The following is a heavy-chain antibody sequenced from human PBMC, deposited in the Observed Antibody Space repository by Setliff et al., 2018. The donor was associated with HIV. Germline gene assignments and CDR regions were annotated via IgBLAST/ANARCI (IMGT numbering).Heavy chain of an antibody. Sequence: PGESLKISCKGSGYSFTSNWIGWVRQMPGKGLEWMGIIYPGDSDTRYSQSFQGRVTISADKSINTADLQWGSLQASDTAMYYCARRASKSSLDYWGQGTLVTVSS. CDR3: ARRASKSSLDY. CDR1: GYSFTSNW. J-gene: IGHJ4*02. CDR2: IYPGDSDT. D-gene: IGHD6-6*01. V-gene: IGHV5-51*01.